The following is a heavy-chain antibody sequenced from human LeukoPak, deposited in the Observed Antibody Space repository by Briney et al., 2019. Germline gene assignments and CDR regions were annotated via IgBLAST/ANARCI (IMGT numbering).Heavy chain of an antibody. J-gene: IGHJ4*02. CDR1: GFTFSSYG. Sequence: PGRSLRLSCAASGFTFSSYGMHWVRQAPGKGLEWVSVIYSGGSTYYADSVKGRFTISRDNSKNTLYLQMNSLRAEDTAVYYCARGGVVVPFDYWGQGTLVTVSS. D-gene: IGHD3-22*01. CDR3: ARGGVVVPFDY. V-gene: IGHV3-53*01. CDR2: IYSGGST.